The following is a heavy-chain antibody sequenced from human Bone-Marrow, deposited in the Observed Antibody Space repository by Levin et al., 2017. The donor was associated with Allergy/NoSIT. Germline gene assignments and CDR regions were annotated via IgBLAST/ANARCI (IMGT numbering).Heavy chain of an antibody. CDR2: ILPIYGTT. CDR3: AREGGGGGRLDPYSYYYFMDV. D-gene: IGHD3-16*01. V-gene: IGHV1-69*06. CDR1: GGTFSTYG. Sequence: SVKVSCKASGGTFSTYGINWVRQAPGQGLEWMGWILPIYGTTNYAQKFQGRVTITADTSTSTAYMELSSLRSEDTAIYYCAREGGGGGRLDPYSYYYFMDVWGKGTTVTVSS. J-gene: IGHJ6*03.